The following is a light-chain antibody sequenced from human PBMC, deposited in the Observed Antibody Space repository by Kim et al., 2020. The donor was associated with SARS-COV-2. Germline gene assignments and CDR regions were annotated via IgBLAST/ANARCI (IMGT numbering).Light chain of an antibody. Sequence: DIQMTQSPSSVSASVGDTVTITCRASQDISKWLAWYQQNPGKAPKHLIYAASTLQSGVPSRFSGSRSGTHFTLTISNMQPEDFATYYCLQADSFPLTFGGGTKVEIK. J-gene: IGKJ4*01. V-gene: IGKV1D-12*01. CDR1: QDISKW. CDR2: AAS. CDR3: LQADSFPLT.